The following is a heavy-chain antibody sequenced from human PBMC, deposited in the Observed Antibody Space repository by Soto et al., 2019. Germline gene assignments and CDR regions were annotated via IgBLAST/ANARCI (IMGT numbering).Heavy chain of an antibody. Sequence: EVQLVESGGGLVQPGGSLRLSCAASGFTFSGYWMSWVRQAPGKRLEWVANIKQDGSEQFYVDSVKGRFTISRDNAKNSLYLQRNSLRAEDTAVYYCAREAVWGQGTTVTVSS. V-gene: IGHV3-7*05. CDR1: GFTFSGYW. CDR2: IKQDGSEQ. CDR3: AREAV. J-gene: IGHJ6*02.